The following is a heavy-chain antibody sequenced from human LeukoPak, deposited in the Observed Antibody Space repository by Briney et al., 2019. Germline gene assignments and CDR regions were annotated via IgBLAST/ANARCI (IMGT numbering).Heavy chain of an antibody. J-gene: IGHJ4*02. Sequence: SETMSLTCIVSGGSISSHYWSWIRQTPGKGLEYIGYIYYSGSTDYNPSLKSRVTISLDTSKNQFSLHLSSVTAADTAVYYCARRSGVLDSRDSRYYFDHWGQGTLVTVSS. D-gene: IGHD3-22*01. CDR1: GGSISSHY. CDR3: ARRSGVLDSRDSRYYFDH. V-gene: IGHV4-59*11. CDR2: IYYSGST.